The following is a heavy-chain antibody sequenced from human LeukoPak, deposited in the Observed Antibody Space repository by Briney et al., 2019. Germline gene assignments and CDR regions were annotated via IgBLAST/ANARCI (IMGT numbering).Heavy chain of an antibody. J-gene: IGHJ6*02. CDR3: ARVPYGSGSYYGYYYGMDV. CDR2: ISGSGGST. CDR1: GFTFSSYA. D-gene: IGHD3-10*01. V-gene: IGHV3-23*01. Sequence: PGGSLRLSCAASGFTFSSYAMSWVRQAPGKGLEWVSAISGSGGSTYYADSVKGRFTISRDNAKNSLYLQMNSLRAEDTAVYYCARVPYGSGSYYGYYYGMDVWGQGTTVTVSS.